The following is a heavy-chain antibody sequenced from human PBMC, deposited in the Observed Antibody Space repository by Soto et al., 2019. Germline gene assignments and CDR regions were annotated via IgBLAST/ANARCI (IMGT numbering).Heavy chain of an antibody. V-gene: IGHV4-34*01. CDR3: ARAMGWLQLLVADAFDI. CDR2: INHSGST. D-gene: IGHD5-12*01. J-gene: IGHJ3*02. Sequence: SETLSLTCAVYGGSFSGYYWSWIRQPPGKGLEWIGEINHSGSTNYNPSLKSRVTISVDTSKNQFSLKLSSVTAADTAVYYCARAMGWLQLLVADAFDIWGQGTMVTVSS. CDR1: GGSFSGYY.